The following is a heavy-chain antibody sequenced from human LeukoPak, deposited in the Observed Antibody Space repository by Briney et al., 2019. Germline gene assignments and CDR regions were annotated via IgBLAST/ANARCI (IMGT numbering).Heavy chain of an antibody. V-gene: IGHV3-30*18. D-gene: IGHD3-10*01. CDR1: GFTFSSYG. CDR2: ISYDGSNK. CDR3: AKVSEITMVRGVIITQRHYYYYGMDV. J-gene: IGHJ6*04. Sequence: GGSLRLSCAASGFTFSSYGMHWVRQAPGKGLEWVAVISYDGSNKYYADSVKGRFTISRDNSKSTLYLQMNSLRAEDTAVYYCAKVSEITMVRGVIITQRHYYYYGMDVWGKGTTVTVSS.